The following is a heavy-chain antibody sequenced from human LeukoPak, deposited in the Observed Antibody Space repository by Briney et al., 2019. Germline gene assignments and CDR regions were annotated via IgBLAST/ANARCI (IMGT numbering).Heavy chain of an antibody. D-gene: IGHD3-16*01. Sequence: GGSLRLPCAASGFTFSRYDMHWVRQSPGKGREGVAHVEYDGINIAYGESVKGRFTASRDNSKNTVYLQMNSLTTEDTAFYYCARVGLGLPRGGFDPWGQGTLVTVSS. J-gene: IGHJ5*02. V-gene: IGHV3-30*03. CDR3: ARVGLGLPRGGFDP. CDR2: VEYDGINI. CDR1: GFTFSRYD.